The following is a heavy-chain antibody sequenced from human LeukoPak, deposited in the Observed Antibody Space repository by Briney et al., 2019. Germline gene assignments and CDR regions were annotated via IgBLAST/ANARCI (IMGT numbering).Heavy chain of an antibody. J-gene: IGHJ6*03. Sequence: PGGSLRLSCAVSGFTFSSYSMNWVRQAPGKGLEWVSSISSSSGYIYYADSVKGRFTISRDNAKNSLYLQMNSLRAEDTAVYYCARDPTTVTTFDYYYYMDVWGKGTTVTVSS. CDR2: ISSSSGYI. V-gene: IGHV3-21*01. CDR1: GFTFSSYS. CDR3: ARDPTTVTTFDYYYYMDV. D-gene: IGHD4-17*01.